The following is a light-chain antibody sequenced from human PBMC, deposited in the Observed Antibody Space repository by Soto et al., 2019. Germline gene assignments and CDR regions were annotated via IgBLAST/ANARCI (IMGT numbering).Light chain of an antibody. V-gene: IGKV1-5*01. Sequence: DIQMTQSPSTLSAAVGDGVTITCRASQNISVWLAWYQQRPGKAPKFLIYDASSLETGVPSRFSGSGSGTAFTLTLRSLQPDDFATYYCQHYDSSSPTFGQGTKLEIK. J-gene: IGKJ2*01. CDR3: QHYDSSSPT. CDR1: QNISVW. CDR2: DAS.